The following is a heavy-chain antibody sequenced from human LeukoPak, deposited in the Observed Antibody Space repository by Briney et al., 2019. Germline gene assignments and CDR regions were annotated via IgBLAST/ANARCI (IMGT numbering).Heavy chain of an antibody. CDR2: IKSNADGGTP. CDR1: GFSFMNAW. J-gene: IGHJ4*02. D-gene: IGHD2/OR15-2a*01. CDR3: TTFYHEYSPY. V-gene: IGHV3-15*01. Sequence: KAGGSLRLSCAASGFSFMNAWKMWVRQAPGKGLEWAGRIKSNADGGTPDYAAPARDRFTISRDDSKNTLYLQMNSLKTEDTAVYYCTTFYHEYSPYWGRGTLVTVSS.